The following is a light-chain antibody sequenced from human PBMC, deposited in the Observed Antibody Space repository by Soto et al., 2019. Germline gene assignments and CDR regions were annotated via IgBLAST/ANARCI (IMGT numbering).Light chain of an antibody. CDR3: QQYATSPGT. Sequence: IVLTQSPGTLSLSPGERVTLSCRASQSVTTRLAWYQHKPGQAPTLLMSGASNRASGVPVRFSGSGSGTDFTLTITRLEPEDFALYYCQQYATSPGTFGQGTKVAIK. V-gene: IGKV3-20*01. J-gene: IGKJ1*01. CDR1: QSVTTR. CDR2: GAS.